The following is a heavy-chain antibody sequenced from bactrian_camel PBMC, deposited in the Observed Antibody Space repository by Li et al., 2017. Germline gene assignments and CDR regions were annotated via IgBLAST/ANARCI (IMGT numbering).Heavy chain of an antibody. V-gene: IGHV3S40*01. Sequence: DVQLVESGGGSVEAGGSLRLSCAASGYTYNRNCMAWFRQAPGKEREGVARIYTRGGSTYYADSVKGRFTISQDNAKNTVYLQMNGLKPEDTAMYYCAAGTPWPSGWARQVNYHYWGQGTQVTVS. CDR1: GYTYNRNC. J-gene: IGHJ4*01. CDR2: IYTRGGST. CDR3: AAGTPWPSGWARQVNYHY. D-gene: IGHD3*01.